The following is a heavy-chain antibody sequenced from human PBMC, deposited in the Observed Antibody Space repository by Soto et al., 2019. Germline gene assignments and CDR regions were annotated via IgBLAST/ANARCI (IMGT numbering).Heavy chain of an antibody. Sequence: PSETLSLTCAVYGWSFSGYYWSWIRQPPGKGLEWIGEINHSGSTNYNPSLKSRVTISVDTSKNQFSLKLSSVTAADTAVYYCARKKGIFGVVGRNYYYYYMDVWGKGTTVTVSS. D-gene: IGHD3-3*01. CDR2: INHSGST. J-gene: IGHJ6*03. CDR3: ARKKGIFGVVGRNYYYYYMDV. V-gene: IGHV4-34*01. CDR1: GWSFSGYY.